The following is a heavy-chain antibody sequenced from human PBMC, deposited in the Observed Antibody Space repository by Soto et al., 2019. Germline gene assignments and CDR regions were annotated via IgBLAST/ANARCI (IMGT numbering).Heavy chain of an antibody. J-gene: IGHJ4*02. CDR2: INPNSGGT. D-gene: IGHD3-3*01. Sequence: ASVKVSCKASGYTFTSYYMHWVRQAPGQGLEWMGWINPNSGGTNYAQKFQGWVTMTRDTSISTAYMELSRLRSDDTAVYYCARDLDFWSGPTFDYWGQGTLVTVSS. V-gene: IGHV1-2*04. CDR3: ARDLDFWSGPTFDY. CDR1: GYTFTSYY.